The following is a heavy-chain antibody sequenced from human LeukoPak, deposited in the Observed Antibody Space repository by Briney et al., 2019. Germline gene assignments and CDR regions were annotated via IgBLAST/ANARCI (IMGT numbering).Heavy chain of an antibody. V-gene: IGHV3-23*01. J-gene: IGHJ6*03. CDR1: GFASNNDA. Sequence: PGGSLRLSCAASGFASNNDAMTWVRQPPGKGLEWVSTIVGDSTIEYYADSVKGRFTISSDNSKTMLFLHMNSLRAEDTAIYYCARQPYFYYYLDVWGKGTTVTVTS. D-gene: IGHD5-18*01. CDR3: ARQPYFYYYLDV. CDR2: IVGDSTIE.